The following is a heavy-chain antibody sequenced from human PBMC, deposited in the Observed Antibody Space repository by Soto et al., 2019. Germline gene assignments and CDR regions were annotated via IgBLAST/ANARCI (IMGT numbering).Heavy chain of an antibody. Sequence: ASVKVSCKASGYTFTSYAMHWVRQAPGQRLEWMGWINAGNGNTKYSQKFQGRVTITRDTSASTAYMELSSLRSEDTAVYYCATWDHNSIAVAGKDYWGQGTLVTVSS. V-gene: IGHV1-3*01. CDR3: ATWDHNSIAVAGKDY. CDR2: INAGNGNT. D-gene: IGHD6-19*01. J-gene: IGHJ4*02. CDR1: GYTFTSYA.